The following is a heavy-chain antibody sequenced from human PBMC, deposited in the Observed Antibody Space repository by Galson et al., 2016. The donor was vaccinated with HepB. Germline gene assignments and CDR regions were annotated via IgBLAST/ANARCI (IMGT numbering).Heavy chain of an antibody. J-gene: IGHJ6*02. CDR3: AKDLGQTPQQGLDSIRGGPPLAV. CDR1: GFIFSSYG. V-gene: IGHV3-30*18. Sequence: SLRLSCAASGFIFSSYGMHWVRQAPGKGLQWVALISNDGSNIYYADSVKGRLTISRDNYKKMLYLQMHSLRAEDTAVYYCAKDLGQTPQQGLDSIRGGPPLAVWGQGTTVTVSS. D-gene: IGHD3-10*01. CDR2: ISNDGSNI.